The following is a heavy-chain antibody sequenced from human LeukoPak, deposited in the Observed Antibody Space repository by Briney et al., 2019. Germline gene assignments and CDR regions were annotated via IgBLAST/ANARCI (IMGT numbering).Heavy chain of an antibody. CDR3: TTIGVWEQDLDAFDI. V-gene: IGHV3-48*01. J-gene: IGHJ3*02. CDR1: GFTFSSYS. D-gene: IGHD1-26*01. CDR2: ISTGSSII. Sequence: GGSLRLSCAASGFTFSSYSMNWVRQAPGKGLEWVSYISTGSSIINYADSVKGRFTISRDNAKNSLYLQMNSLKTEDTAVYYCTTIGVWEQDLDAFDIWGQGTMVTVSS.